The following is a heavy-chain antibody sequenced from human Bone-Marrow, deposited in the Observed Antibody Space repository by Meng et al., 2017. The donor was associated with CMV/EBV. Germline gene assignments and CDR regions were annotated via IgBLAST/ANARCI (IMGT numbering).Heavy chain of an antibody. Sequence: GGSLRLSCAASGFTFSSYSMNWVRQAPGKGLEWVSAISGSGDGTSYADSVKGRFTISRDNSKNTLYLQMNSLRTEDTAIYYCGKAIYCSSISCSRGWFDPWGQGTLVTVSS. CDR2: ISGSGDGT. CDR3: GKAIYCSSISCSRGWFDP. J-gene: IGHJ5*02. D-gene: IGHD2-2*01. CDR1: GFTFSSYS. V-gene: IGHV3-23*01.